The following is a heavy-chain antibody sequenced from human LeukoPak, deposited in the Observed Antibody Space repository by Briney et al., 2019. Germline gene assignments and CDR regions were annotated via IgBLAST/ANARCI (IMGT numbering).Heavy chain of an antibody. D-gene: IGHD3-10*01. CDR2: FYYSGST. J-gene: IGHJ4*02. V-gene: IGHV4-59*01. Sequence: PSETLSLTCAVYGGSFSGYYWSWLRQPPGKGLEWIGYFYYSGSTNYNPSLKSRVTISVDTSKNQFSLKLSSVTAADTAVYYCASLWFGEFHYWGQGTLVTVSS. CDR1: GGSFSGYY. CDR3: ASLWFGEFHY.